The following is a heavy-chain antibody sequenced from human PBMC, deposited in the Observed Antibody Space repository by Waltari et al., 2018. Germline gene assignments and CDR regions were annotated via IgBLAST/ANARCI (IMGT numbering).Heavy chain of an antibody. CDR3: ARGGRRIQLWIYFDY. CDR2: INHGGRT. Sequence: QVQLQQWGAGLLKPSETLSLTCAVYGGSFSGYYWSWIRQPPGKGLEWIGEINHGGRTNYNPSLKSRVTISVDTANNQFSLKLSSVTAADTAVYYCARGGRRIQLWIYFDYWGQGTLVTVSS. D-gene: IGHD5-18*01. J-gene: IGHJ4*02. CDR1: GGSFSGYY. V-gene: IGHV4-34*01.